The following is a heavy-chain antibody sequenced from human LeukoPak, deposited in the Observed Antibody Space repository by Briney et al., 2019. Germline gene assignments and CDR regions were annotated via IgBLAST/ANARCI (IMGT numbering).Heavy chain of an antibody. V-gene: IGHV1-18*01. D-gene: IGHD2-2*01. CDR1: GYTFTSYG. CDR2: ISAYNGNT. Sequence: ASVKVSCKASGYTFTSYGISWVRQAPGQGLEWMGWISAYNGNTNYAQKLQGRVTMTRNTSISTAYMELSSLRSEDTAVYYCARVSHCSSTSCLDYWGQGTLVTVSS. J-gene: IGHJ4*02. CDR3: ARVSHCSSTSCLDY.